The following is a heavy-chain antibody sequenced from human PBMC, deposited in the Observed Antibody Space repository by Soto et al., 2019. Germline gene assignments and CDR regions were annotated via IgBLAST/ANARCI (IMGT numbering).Heavy chain of an antibody. CDR2: IIPFLGIA. Sequence: ASVKVSCKASGGTFSTYSISWVRQAPGQGLEWMGRIIPFLGIANYAQSFQVRVMITADKSTRTAYMELSSLKSEDTAVYYWARDPSGNYGDYGGHAFDIWGQGTMVTVSS. J-gene: IGHJ3*02. D-gene: IGHD4-17*01. CDR3: ARDPSGNYGDYGGHAFDI. V-gene: IGHV1-69*04. CDR1: GGTFSTYS.